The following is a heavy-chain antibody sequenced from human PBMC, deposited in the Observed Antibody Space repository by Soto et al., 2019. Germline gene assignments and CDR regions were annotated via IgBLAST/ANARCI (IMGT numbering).Heavy chain of an antibody. D-gene: IGHD1-26*01. J-gene: IGHJ5*02. Sequence: QVQLVQSGAEVKKPGTSVKVSCKASGYTFTSYGISWVRQAPGQGIEWMGRISAYNGNTNYAQKLQGRVTMTTDTTTSTAYMELRSRRSDDTAVYYCARVVGALGHWFEPWGQGTLVSVSS. CDR2: ISAYNGNT. CDR1: GYTFTSYG. V-gene: IGHV1-18*01. CDR3: ARVVGALGHWFEP.